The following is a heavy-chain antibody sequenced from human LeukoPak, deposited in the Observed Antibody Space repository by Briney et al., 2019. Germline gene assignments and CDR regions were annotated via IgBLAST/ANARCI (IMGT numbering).Heavy chain of an antibody. D-gene: IGHD3-10*01. Sequence: AAVKVSCKASGYTFTDFYIHWVRQAPGQGLEWMGWINQDSGGIIYAQKFQDRVTMTRDTSISTAYVELSSLRSEDTAVYYCATDRRYYGSGSLRDFDYWGQGTLVTVSS. CDR2: INQDSGGI. V-gene: IGHV1-2*02. CDR1: GYTFTDFY. CDR3: ATDRRYYGSGSLRDFDY. J-gene: IGHJ4*02.